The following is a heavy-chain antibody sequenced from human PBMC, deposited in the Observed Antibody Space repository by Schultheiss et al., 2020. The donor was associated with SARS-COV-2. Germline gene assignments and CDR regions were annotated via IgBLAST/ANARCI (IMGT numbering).Heavy chain of an antibody. CDR1: GFTFSSYW. CDR3: ARDCSGGSCYISSGGVED. CDR2: IDPDGSTI. V-gene: IGHV3-74*01. J-gene: IGHJ4*02. D-gene: IGHD2-15*01. Sequence: GGSLRLSCATSGFTFSSYWMHWVRQAPGKGLVWVSRIDPDGSTIDYADAVKGRFAISRDYARNTLYLQMNNLRVEDTAVYYCARDCSGGSCYISSGGVEDWGQGILVTVSS.